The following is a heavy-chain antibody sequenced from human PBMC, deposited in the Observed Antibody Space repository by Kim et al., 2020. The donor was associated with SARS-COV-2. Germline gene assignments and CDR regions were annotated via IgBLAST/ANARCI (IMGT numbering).Heavy chain of an antibody. CDR2: IYYSEST. V-gene: IGHV4-31*03. CDR1: GGSISSGGYY. Sequence: SETLSLTCPVSGGSISSGGYYWSWIRQHPGKGLEWIGYIYYSESTYYNPSLKSRVTISVDTSKNQFSLKLSSVTAADTAVYYCARAPPRTMMVVLDAFDIWGQGTMVTVSS. J-gene: IGHJ3*02. CDR3: ARAPPRTMMVVLDAFDI. D-gene: IGHD3-22*01.